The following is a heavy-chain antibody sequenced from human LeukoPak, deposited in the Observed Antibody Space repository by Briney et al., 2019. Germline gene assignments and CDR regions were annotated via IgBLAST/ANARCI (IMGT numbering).Heavy chain of an antibody. D-gene: IGHD1-26*01. CDR1: GFTFISYW. CDR3: ARGGGSYLGEWFDP. CDR2: IKQDGSEK. V-gene: IGHV3-7*01. J-gene: IGHJ5*02. Sequence: QAGGSLRLSCAASGFTFISYWMTWVRQAPGKGLEWVANIKQDGSEKYYVDSVKGRFTISRDNAKNSLYLQMNSLRAEDTAVYYCARGGGSYLGEWFDPWGQGTLVTVSS.